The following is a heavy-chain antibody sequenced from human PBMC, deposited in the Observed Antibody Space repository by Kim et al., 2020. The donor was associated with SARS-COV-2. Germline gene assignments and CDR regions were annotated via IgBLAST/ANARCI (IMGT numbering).Heavy chain of an antibody. Sequence: FTISRDNSKNTLYLQMNSLRAEDTAVYYCAKQPEGTITFGGVIVMSYFDYWGQGTLVTVSS. J-gene: IGHJ4*02. D-gene: IGHD3-16*02. CDR3: AKQPEGTITFGGVIVMSYFDY. V-gene: IGHV3-30*02.